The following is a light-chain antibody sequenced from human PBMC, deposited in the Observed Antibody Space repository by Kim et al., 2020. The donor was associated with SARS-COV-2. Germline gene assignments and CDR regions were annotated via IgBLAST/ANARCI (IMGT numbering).Light chain of an antibody. CDR3: QSYDSSNNV. V-gene: IGLV6-57*01. CDR2: EDN. CDR1: SGSIASNY. J-gene: IGLJ1*01. Sequence: GKTVTIAGTRSSGSIASNYLQWYQQRPGSPPTTVIYEDNQSPSGVPDRFSGSIDSSSNAASLTISGLKTEDEADYYCQSYDSSNNVFGTGTKVTVL.